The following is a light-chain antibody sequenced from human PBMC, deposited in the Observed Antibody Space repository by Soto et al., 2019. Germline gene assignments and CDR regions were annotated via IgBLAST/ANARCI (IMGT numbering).Light chain of an antibody. Sequence: DIVMTQSPDSLAVSLGERATINCKSSQSVLYSPNNNNYLAWYQHKPGQPPKTLIYWASIRESGVPDRFSGSGSGTDFTLTISSLQPEDFATYYCLQDYNYPLAFGGGTKVDIK. CDR3: LQDYNYPLA. V-gene: IGKV4-1*01. J-gene: IGKJ4*02. CDR2: WAS. CDR1: QSVLYSPNNNNY.